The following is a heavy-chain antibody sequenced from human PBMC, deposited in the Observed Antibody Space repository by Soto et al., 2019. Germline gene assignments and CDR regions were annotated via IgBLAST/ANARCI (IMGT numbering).Heavy chain of an antibody. D-gene: IGHD2-2*01. CDR1: GYTFSNYG. CDR2: ISLYSDGT. Sequence: QVQLVQSGVEVKRPGASVKGSCTTSGYTFSNYGITWVRQAPGQHLECLGWISLYSDGTNYAQKFQGRVSMTKDTSTTTAYMELRSLRSDDTAVDYCARVVPGAEAWFGPWGQGTLVTVSS. V-gene: IGHV1-18*01. J-gene: IGHJ5*02. CDR3: ARVVPGAEAWFGP.